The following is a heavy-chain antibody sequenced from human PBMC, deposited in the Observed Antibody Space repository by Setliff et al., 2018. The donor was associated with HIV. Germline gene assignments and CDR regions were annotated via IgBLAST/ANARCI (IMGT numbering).Heavy chain of an antibody. D-gene: IGHD5-12*01. Sequence: SVKVSCKASGGTFSSYAISWVRQAPGQGLEWMGGIIPILGIANYAQKFQGRVTITTDESTSTAYMDLSSLKSEDTAIYYCARTSGDAYNYEGAFDVWGQGTLVTVSS. CDR2: IIPILGIA. CDR1: GGTFSSYA. CDR3: ARTSGDAYNYEGAFDV. V-gene: IGHV1-69*10. J-gene: IGHJ3*01.